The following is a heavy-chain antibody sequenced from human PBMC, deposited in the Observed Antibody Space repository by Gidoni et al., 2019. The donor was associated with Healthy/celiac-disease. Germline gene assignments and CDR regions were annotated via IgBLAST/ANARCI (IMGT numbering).Heavy chain of an antibody. CDR1: GGSISSSSYY. Sequence: QLQLQESGPGLVKPSETLSLTCTVSGGSISSSSYYWGWIRQPPGKGLEWIGSIYYSGSTYYNPSLKSRVTISVDTSKNQFSLKLSSVTAADTAVYYCARQRKQQLADYWGQGTLVTVSS. D-gene: IGHD6-13*01. V-gene: IGHV4-39*01. CDR3: ARQRKQQLADY. CDR2: IYYSGST. J-gene: IGHJ4*02.